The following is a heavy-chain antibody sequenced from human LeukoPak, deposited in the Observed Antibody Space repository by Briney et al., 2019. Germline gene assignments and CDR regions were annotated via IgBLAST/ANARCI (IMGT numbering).Heavy chain of an antibody. CDR2: ITSSGTYI. V-gene: IGHV3-21*01. CDR3: ARDPYSGNYGNYYYYYMDV. J-gene: IGHJ6*03. D-gene: IGHD1-26*01. CDR1: GFTFSSYN. Sequence: GGSLRLSCAASGFTFSSYNMNWVRQAPGKALEWVSSITSSGTYIFYADSVKGRFTISRDNAKNSLYLQMNSLGPEDTAVYYCARDPYSGNYGNYYYYYMDVWGKGTTVTISS.